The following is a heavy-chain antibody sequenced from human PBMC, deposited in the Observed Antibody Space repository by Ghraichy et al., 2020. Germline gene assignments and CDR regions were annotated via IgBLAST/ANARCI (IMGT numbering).Heavy chain of an antibody. CDR3: ATYRGYSGYGQGYYFDY. J-gene: IGHJ4*02. CDR2: ISGSGGST. D-gene: IGHD5-12*01. V-gene: IGHV3-23*01. Sequence: GGSLRLSCAASGFTFSSYAMSWVRQAPGKGLEWVSAISGSGGSTYYADSVKGRFTISRDNSKNTLYLQMNSLRAEDTAVYYCATYRGYSGYGQGYYFDYWGQGTLVTVSS. CDR1: GFTFSSYA.